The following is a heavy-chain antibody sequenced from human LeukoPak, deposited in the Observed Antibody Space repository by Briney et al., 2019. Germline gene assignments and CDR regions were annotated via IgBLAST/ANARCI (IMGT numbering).Heavy chain of an antibody. CDR3: ARAPQYCSGTACYPYYYGMDV. CDR2: IYYSGST. Sequence: SETLSLTCTVSGVSISSYYWSWIRQPPGKGLEWIGYIYYSGSTNYNPSLKSRVTISVDTSKNQFSLRLSSVTAADTAVYYCARAPQYCSGTACYPYYYGMDVWGQGTTVTVSS. D-gene: IGHD2-2*01. CDR1: GVSISSYY. J-gene: IGHJ6*02. V-gene: IGHV4-59*01.